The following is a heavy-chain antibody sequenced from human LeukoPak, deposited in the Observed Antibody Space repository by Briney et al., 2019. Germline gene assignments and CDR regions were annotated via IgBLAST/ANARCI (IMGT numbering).Heavy chain of an antibody. Sequence: GGSLRLSFAASGFTFTNYAMTTVRQAPGKGLEWVSTINKSGGNTYFADFAKGRFTISIDNSKNTLFLQMNSLRADDTALYYCAKDTRSTVISVGAFEIWGQGTMVTVSS. CDR3: AKDTRSTVISVGAFEI. D-gene: IGHD3-22*01. CDR2: INKSGGNT. V-gene: IGHV3-23*01. CDR1: GFTFTNYA. J-gene: IGHJ3*02.